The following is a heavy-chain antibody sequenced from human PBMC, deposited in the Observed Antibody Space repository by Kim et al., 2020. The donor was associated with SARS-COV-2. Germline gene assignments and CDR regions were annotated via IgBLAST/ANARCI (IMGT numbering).Heavy chain of an antibody. CDR3: ARGYYDFWSGHYYYYYMDV. Sequence: SETLSLTCTVSGGSISSGGYYWSWIRQHPGKGLEWNGYIYYSGSTNYNPSLKSRVTISVDTSKNQFSLKLSAVTAADTAVYYCARGYYDFWSGHYYYYYMDVWGKGTTVTVSS. CDR2: IYYSGST. CDR1: GGSISSGGYY. J-gene: IGHJ6*03. D-gene: IGHD3-3*01. V-gene: IGHV4-31*03.